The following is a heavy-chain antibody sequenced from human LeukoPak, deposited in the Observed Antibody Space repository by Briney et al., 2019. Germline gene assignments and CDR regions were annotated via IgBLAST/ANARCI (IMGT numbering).Heavy chain of an antibody. Sequence: PWGSLRLSCAVSGITLSNYGMSWVRQAPGKGLEWVAGLSGSGGGPNYADSVKGRFTISRDNAKNTLYLQMNSLRAEDTAVYFCAKRGVVIRVILVGFHKEAYYFDSWGQGALVTVSS. V-gene: IGHV3-23*01. D-gene: IGHD3-10*01. CDR1: GITLSNYG. CDR2: LSGSGGGP. CDR3: AKRGVVIRVILVGFHKEAYYFDS. J-gene: IGHJ4*02.